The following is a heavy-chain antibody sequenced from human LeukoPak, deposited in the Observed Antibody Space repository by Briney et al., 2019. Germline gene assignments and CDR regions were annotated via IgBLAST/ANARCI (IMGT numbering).Heavy chain of an antibody. J-gene: IGHJ2*01. CDR3: ARAPYVWGSYRYPKCWYFDL. Sequence: SETLSLTCAVYGGSFSGYYWSWIRQPPGKGLEWIGEINHSGSTNYNPSLKSRVTISVDTSKNQFSLKLSSVTAADTAVYYCARAPYVWGSYRYPKCWYFDLWGRGTLVTVSS. V-gene: IGHV4-34*01. D-gene: IGHD3-16*02. CDR1: GGSFSGYY. CDR2: INHSGST.